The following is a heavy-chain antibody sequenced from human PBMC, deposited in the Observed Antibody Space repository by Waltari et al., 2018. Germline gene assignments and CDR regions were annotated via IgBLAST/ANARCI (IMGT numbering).Heavy chain of an antibody. D-gene: IGHD2-2*01. Sequence: EVQLLESGGGLVQPGGSLRLSCTTSGFTFSSYSMTWVRQAPGQGLEWVSAINGSGDTTYYADSVRGRFTVSRDNSGNTVFLQMNSLRAEDRAVYYCARGQNSRQYHFDYWGQGTLVTVSS. CDR1: GFTFSSYS. CDR2: INGSGDTT. J-gene: IGHJ5*01. CDR3: ARGQNSRQYHFDY. V-gene: IGHV3-23*01.